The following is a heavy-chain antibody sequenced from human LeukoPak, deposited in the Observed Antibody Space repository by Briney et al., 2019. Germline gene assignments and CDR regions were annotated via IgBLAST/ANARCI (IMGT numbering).Heavy chain of an antibody. CDR1: GGSISSSNW. V-gene: IGHV4-4*02. J-gene: IGHJ4*02. CDR3: ARADDSSGSYFDY. CDR2: IYHSGST. D-gene: IGHD3-22*01. Sequence: PSETLSLTCAVSGGSISSSNWWSWVRQPPGRGLEWIGEIYHSGSTNYNPSLKSRVTISVDKSKNQFSLKLSSVTAADTAVYYCARADDSSGSYFDYWGQGTLVTVSS.